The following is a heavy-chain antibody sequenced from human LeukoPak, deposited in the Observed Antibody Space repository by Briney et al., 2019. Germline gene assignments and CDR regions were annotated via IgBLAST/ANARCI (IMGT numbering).Heavy chain of an antibody. CDR2: IRSDGSNK. Sequence: GGSLRLSCAASGFTFSSYGMHWVRRAPGKGLEWVAFIRSDGSNKYYADSVKGRFTISRDNSKLYLQMNSLRAEDTAVYYCARDMGIAVAGTGYWGQGTLVTVSS. CDR3: ARDMGIAVAGTGY. D-gene: IGHD6-19*01. CDR1: GFTFSSYG. V-gene: IGHV3-30*02. J-gene: IGHJ4*02.